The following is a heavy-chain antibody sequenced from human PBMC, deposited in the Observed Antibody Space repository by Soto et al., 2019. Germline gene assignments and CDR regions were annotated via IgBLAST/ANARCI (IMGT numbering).Heavy chain of an antibody. CDR3: ARDVRQWLATYYYYYGMDV. V-gene: IGHV1-69*01. J-gene: IGHJ6*02. CDR1: GGTFSSYA. Sequence: QVQLVQSGAEVKKPGSSVKVSCKASGGTFSSYAISWVRQAPGQGLEWMGGIIPIFGTANYAQKFQGRVTITADESTSTAYMELSSLRSEDTAVHYCARDVRQWLATYYYYYGMDVWGQGTTVTVSS. CDR2: IIPIFGTA. D-gene: IGHD6-19*01.